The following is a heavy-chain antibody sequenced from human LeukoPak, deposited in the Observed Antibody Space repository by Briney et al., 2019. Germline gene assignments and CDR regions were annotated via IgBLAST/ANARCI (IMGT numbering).Heavy chain of an antibody. CDR3: ARVGGTNYYYYGMDV. Sequence: SSETLSLTCAVSGGSISSGGYSWSWIRQPPGKGLEWIGYIYYSGSTNYNPSLKSRVTISVDTSKNQFSLKLSSVTAADTAVYYCARVGGTNYYYYGMDVWGQGTTVTVSS. CDR2: IYYSGST. CDR1: GGSISSGGYS. V-gene: IGHV4-61*08. J-gene: IGHJ6*02. D-gene: IGHD1-26*01.